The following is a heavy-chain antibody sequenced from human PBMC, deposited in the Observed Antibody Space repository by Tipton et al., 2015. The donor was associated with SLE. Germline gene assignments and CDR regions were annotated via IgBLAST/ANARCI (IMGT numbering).Heavy chain of an antibody. J-gene: IGHJ4*02. CDR1: GLTVSSNY. V-gene: IGHV4-39*07. D-gene: IGHD3-3*01. CDR3: ARGEDYDFWSAYFDY. Sequence: LRLSCAASGLTVSSNYMNWVRQAPGKGLEWIGSIYYSGSTYYNPSLKSRVTISVDTSKNQFSLKLSSVTAADTAVYYCARGEDYDFWSAYFDYWGQGTLVTVSS. CDR2: IYYSGST.